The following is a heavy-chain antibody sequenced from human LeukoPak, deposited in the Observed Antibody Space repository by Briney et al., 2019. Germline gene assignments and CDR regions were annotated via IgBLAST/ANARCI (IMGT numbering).Heavy chain of an antibody. D-gene: IGHD4-17*01. Sequence: PGGSLRLSCVASGFIFRNYWMSWVRQAPGKGLEWVAKINHDGGDKNYVDSVRGRFTISRDNAKSSLYLQMNSLRVEDTAVYYCAITGGPTVTAFDLWGQGILVTVSS. V-gene: IGHV3-7*02. J-gene: IGHJ4*02. CDR3: AITGGPTVTAFDL. CDR2: INHDGGDK. CDR1: GFIFRNYW.